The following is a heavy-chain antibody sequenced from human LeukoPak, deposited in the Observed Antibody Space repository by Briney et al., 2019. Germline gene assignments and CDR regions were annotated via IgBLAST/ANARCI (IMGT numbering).Heavy chain of an antibody. CDR1: GFTFSSYS. CDR3: ATIREVWGDYYYGMDV. V-gene: IGHV3-21*01. CDR2: ISSSSSYI. Sequence: PGGSLRLSCAASGFTFSSYSMNWVRQASGKGLEWVSSISSSSSYIYYADSVKGRFTISRDNAKNSLYLQMNSLRAEDTAVYYCATIREVWGDYYYGMDVWGKGTTVTVSS. D-gene: IGHD3-10*01. J-gene: IGHJ6*04.